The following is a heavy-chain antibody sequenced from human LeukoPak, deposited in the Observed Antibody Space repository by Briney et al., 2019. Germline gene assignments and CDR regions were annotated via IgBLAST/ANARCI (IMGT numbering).Heavy chain of an antibody. V-gene: IGHV3-23*01. CDR2: ISGSGGST. Sequence: GGSLRLSCAASGFTFSSYAMSWVRQAPGQGLEWVSAISGSGGSTYYADSVKGRFTISRDNSKNTLYLQMNSLRAEDTAVYYCAKGQHYYYYGMDVWGQGTTVTVSS. CDR3: AKGQHYYYYGMDV. J-gene: IGHJ6*02. CDR1: GFTFSSYA.